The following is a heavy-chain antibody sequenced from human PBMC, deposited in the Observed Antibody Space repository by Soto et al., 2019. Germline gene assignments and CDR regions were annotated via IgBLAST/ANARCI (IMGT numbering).Heavy chain of an antibody. CDR3: ARGEYYYDSGGYYFNY. CDR1: AYSFTSYW. Sequence: GESLKISCKGSAYSFTSYWLGWVRQMPGKGLEWTGIIYVGDSDTRYSPSFQGQVTISADKSISTAYLQWSSLKASDTAMYYCARGEYYYDSGGYYFNYWGQGTLVTVSS. V-gene: IGHV5-51*01. CDR2: IYVGDSDT. D-gene: IGHD3-22*01. J-gene: IGHJ4*02.